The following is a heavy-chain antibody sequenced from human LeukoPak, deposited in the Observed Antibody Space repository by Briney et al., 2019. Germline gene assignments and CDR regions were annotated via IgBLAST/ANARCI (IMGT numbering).Heavy chain of an antibody. CDR3: ARNGGYCGGDCYPRDHWFDP. Sequence: GASVKVSCKASGYTFTCYYMHWVRQAPGQGREGRGWINPNSGGTNYAQKFQGRVTMTRDTSTRTAYMELRRLRSDDTAVYYCARNGGYCGGDCYPRDHWFDPWGQGTLVTVSS. J-gene: IGHJ5*02. V-gene: IGHV1-2*02. CDR2: INPNSGGT. CDR1: GYTFTCYY. D-gene: IGHD2-21*01.